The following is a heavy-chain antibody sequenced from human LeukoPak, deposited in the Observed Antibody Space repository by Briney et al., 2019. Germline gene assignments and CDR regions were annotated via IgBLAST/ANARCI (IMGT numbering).Heavy chain of an antibody. Sequence: PSETLSLTCTVSGGYISSYYWSWIRQSPGKGLEWIGYIYYSGSTNYNSSLKSRVTISVDTSKNQFSLKLNSVTAADTAVYYCAKSNGYGLVDIWGQGTMVTVSS. V-gene: IGHV4-59*12. CDR1: GGYISSYY. CDR2: IYYSGST. CDR3: AKSNGYGLVDI. D-gene: IGHD3-10*01. J-gene: IGHJ3*02.